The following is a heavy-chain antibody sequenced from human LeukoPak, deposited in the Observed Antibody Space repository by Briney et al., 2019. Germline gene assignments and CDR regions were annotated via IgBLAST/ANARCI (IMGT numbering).Heavy chain of an antibody. D-gene: IGHD3-3*01. Sequence: PSETLSLTCAVYGGSFSDYYWSWIRQPPGKGLEWIGEINHSGSTNYNPSLKSRVTISVDTSKTQFSLKLSSVTAADTAVYYCARASRFLVRYYMGVWGKGTTVTVSS. CDR3: ARASRFLVRYYMGV. CDR1: GGSFSDYY. V-gene: IGHV4-34*01. J-gene: IGHJ6*03. CDR2: INHSGST.